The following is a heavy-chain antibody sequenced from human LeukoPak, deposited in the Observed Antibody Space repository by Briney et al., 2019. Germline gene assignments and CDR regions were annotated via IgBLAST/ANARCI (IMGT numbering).Heavy chain of an antibody. V-gene: IGHV4-34*01. J-gene: IGHJ4*02. CDR2: INHPGST. CDR3: ARGARMAIDY. D-gene: IGHD5-24*01. CDR1: GGSFSGYY. Sequence: SETLSLTCAVYGGSFSGYYWNWIRQPPGKGLEWIGEINHPGSTNYNPSLKSRVTISIDTSKNQFSLKLSSVTAADTAVYYCARGARMAIDYWGQGTLVTVSS.